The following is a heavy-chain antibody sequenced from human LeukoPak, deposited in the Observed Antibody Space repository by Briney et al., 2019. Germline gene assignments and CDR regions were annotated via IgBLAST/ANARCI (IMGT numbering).Heavy chain of an antibody. D-gene: IGHD2-8*01. J-gene: IGHJ4*02. V-gene: IGHV3-30*03. CDR2: MSYDGSNK. CDR1: RFTFSSYG. Sequence: GGSLRLSCAASRFTFSSYGMHWVRQAPGKGLEWVAVMSYDGSNKYYADSVKGRFTISRDNSKNTLYLQMNSLRAEDTAVYYCARVGKREDIVLMVYPMGDFDYWGQGTLVTVSS. CDR3: ARVGKREDIVLMVYPMGDFDY.